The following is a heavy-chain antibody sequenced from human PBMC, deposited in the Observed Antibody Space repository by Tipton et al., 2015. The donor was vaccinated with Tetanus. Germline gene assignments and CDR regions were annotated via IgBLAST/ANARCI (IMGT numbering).Heavy chain of an antibody. CDR2: INPNSGVT. CDR1: GYSFTGHY. J-gene: IGHJ4*02. V-gene: IGHV1-2*02. CDR3: GRDSQNIPTEGPGVAAY. Sequence: QLVQSGAEVKNPGASAKVSCKASGYSFTGHYMHWVRQAPGQGLEWMGWINPNSGVTSYAQKFQGRVTMTRDTSTSTASMELSRQRFDGTAVYYGGRDSQNIPTEGPGVAAYWGQGTLVTVSS. D-gene: IGHD2/OR15-2a*01.